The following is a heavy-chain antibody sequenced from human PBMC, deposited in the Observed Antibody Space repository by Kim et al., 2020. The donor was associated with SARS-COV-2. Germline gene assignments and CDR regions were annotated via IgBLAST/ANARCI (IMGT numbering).Heavy chain of an antibody. J-gene: IGHJ6*02. V-gene: IGHV3-33*01. CDR2: IWYDGTIK. CDR3: ARESGWYGNYYGMDV. CDR1: GFPFSSYG. D-gene: IGHD6-13*01. Sequence: GGSLRLSCEASGFPFSSYGMHWVRQAPGKGLEWVAVIWYDGTIKYYEDSVKGRFTISRDNSNNTVHLQMNSLRVEDTAIYYCARESGWYGNYYGMDVWGQGTTVTVSS.